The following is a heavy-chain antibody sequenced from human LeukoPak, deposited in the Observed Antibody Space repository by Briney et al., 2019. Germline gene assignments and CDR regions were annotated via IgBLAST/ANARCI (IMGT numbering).Heavy chain of an antibody. Sequence: GGSLRLSCAASGFTFSHFWMSWVRQAPGKGLEWVAYIKKTGSETYYVHSVKGRFTITRDNTRSSLFLQMYSLRAEDTAVYFCAREDGYCSGGNCYSYFDSWGQGTLVTVSS. V-gene: IGHV3-7*01. CDR3: AREDGYCSGGNCYSYFDS. CDR1: GFTFSHFW. J-gene: IGHJ4*02. CDR2: IKKTGSET. D-gene: IGHD2-15*01.